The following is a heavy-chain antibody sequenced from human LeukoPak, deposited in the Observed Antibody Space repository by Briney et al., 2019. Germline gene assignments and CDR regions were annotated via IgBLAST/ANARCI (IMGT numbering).Heavy chain of an antibody. CDR3: ARVMDTAMAIDY. CDR1: GGSISSYY. V-gene: IGHV4-59*01. D-gene: IGHD5-18*01. CDR2: IYYSGST. Sequence: PSETLSLTCTVSGGSISSYYWSWIRQPPGKGLEWIGYIYYSGSTNYNPSLKSRVTISVDTSKNQFSLKLSSVTAADTAVYYCARVMDTAMAIDYWGQGTLVTVSS. J-gene: IGHJ4*02.